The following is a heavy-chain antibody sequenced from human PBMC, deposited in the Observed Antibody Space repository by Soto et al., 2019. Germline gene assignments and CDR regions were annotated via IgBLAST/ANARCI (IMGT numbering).Heavy chain of an antibody. J-gene: IGHJ4*02. CDR2: IYPGDSDT. Sequence: GESLTISCKGSGYSFTTYWIGWVRQMPGKGLEWMGIIYPGDSDTRYSPSFQGQVTISADKSISTAYLQWSSLKASDTAMYYCARRISSFDYGHFDYWGQGTLVTVSS. V-gene: IGHV5-51*01. CDR3: ARRISSFDYGHFDY. D-gene: IGHD3-10*01. CDR1: GYSFTTYW.